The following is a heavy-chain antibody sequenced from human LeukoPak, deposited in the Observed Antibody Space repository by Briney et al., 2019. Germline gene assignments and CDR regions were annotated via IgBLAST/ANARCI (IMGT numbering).Heavy chain of an antibody. Sequence: SETLSLTCAVYGGSFSGYYWSWIRQPPGKGVEWIGEINHSGSTNYNPSLKSRVTISVDTSKNQFSLKLSSVTAADTAVYYCARDRDYYYGMDVGGQGTTVTVSS. J-gene: IGHJ6*02. CDR1: GGSFSGYY. V-gene: IGHV4-34*01. CDR3: ARDRDYYYGMDV. CDR2: INHSGST.